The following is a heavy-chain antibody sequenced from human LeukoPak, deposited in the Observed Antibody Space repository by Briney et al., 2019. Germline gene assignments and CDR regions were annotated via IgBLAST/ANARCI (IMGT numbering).Heavy chain of an antibody. CDR1: GFTFSSYA. CDR3: ARDHNWGFDY. J-gene: IGHJ4*02. D-gene: IGHD7-27*01. CDR2: IRSSSRGTI. V-gene: IGHV3-48*01. Sequence: GGSLRLSCAASGFTFSSYAMHWVRQAPGKGLEWVSYIRSSSRGTIYYADSVKGRFTISRDNAKNSLYLQMNSLRAEDTAVYYCARDHNWGFDYWGQGTLVTVSS.